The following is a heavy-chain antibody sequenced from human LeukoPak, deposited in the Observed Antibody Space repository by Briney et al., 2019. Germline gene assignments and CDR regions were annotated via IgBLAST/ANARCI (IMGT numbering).Heavy chain of an antibody. V-gene: IGHV4-30-4*08. Sequence: PSQTLSLTCTVSGGSISSGDYYWSWIHQPPGKGLEWIGYIYYSGSTYYNPSLKSRVTISVDTSKNQFSLKLSSVTAADTAAYYCARGHRFLEWLSDYWGQGTLVTVSS. D-gene: IGHD3-3*01. CDR3: ARGHRFLEWLSDY. CDR2: IYYSGST. CDR1: GGSISSGDYY. J-gene: IGHJ4*02.